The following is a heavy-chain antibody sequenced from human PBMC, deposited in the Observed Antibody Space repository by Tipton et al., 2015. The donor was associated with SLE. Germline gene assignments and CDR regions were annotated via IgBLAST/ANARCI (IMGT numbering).Heavy chain of an antibody. V-gene: IGHV3-48*03. CDR2: ISSSGRTI. CDR3: AKDWAHAFDI. CDR1: EFTFSSYE. J-gene: IGHJ3*02. D-gene: IGHD3-16*01. Sequence: SLRLSCVASEFTFSSYEMNWVRQAPGKGLEWVSHISSSGRTIYYADSVKGRFTISRDNSENKLYLQMNSLRAEDTAVYYCAKDWAHAFDIWGQGTMVTVSS.